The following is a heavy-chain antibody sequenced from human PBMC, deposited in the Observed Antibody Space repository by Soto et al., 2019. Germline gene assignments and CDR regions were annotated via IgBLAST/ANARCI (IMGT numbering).Heavy chain of an antibody. CDR2: IKQDGSEK. V-gene: IGHV3-7*01. J-gene: IGHJ4*02. D-gene: IGHD6-13*01. CDR1: GFTFSSYW. Sequence: GGSLRLSCAASGFTFSSYWMSWVRQAPGKGLEWVANIKQDGSEKYYVDSVKGRFTISRDNAKNSLYLQMNSLRAEDTAVYYCARDASRAAAPLDFDYWGQGTLVTVSS. CDR3: ARDASRAAAPLDFDY.